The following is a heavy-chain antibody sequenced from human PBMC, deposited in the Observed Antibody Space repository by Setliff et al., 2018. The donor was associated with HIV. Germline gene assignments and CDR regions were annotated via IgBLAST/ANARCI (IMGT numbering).Heavy chain of an antibody. V-gene: IGHV4-38-2*02. CDR3: ARVRRRDGYNFDY. CDR2: IYQSGST. J-gene: IGHJ4*02. Sequence: SSETLSLTCSVSHYSISSEYYWGWFRQPPGKGLEYIGSIYQSGSTYYSPFFKSRVSMSIDTSKDQFSLRLKSLTASDTAVYYCARVRRRDGYNFDYWGQGTLVTVTS. CDR1: HYSISSEYY. D-gene: IGHD5-12*01.